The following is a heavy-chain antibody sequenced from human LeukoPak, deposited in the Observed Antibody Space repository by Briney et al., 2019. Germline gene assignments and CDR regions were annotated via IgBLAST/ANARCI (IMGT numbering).Heavy chain of an antibody. CDR2: IGIDSGNT. V-gene: IGHV3-11*06. CDR1: GFTFSGFW. CDR3: ARDHNYAFDN. Sequence: PGGSLRLSCAASGFTFSGFWMHWVRQVPGKGLEWISYIGIDSGNTKYADSVRGRFTISADKAKNSLYLQMNSLRVEDTAVYYCARDHNYAFDNWGQGTLVSVAS. D-gene: IGHD1-1*01. J-gene: IGHJ4*02.